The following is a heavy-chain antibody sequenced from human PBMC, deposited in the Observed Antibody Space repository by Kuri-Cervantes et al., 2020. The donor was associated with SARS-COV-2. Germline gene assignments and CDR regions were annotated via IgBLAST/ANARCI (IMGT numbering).Heavy chain of an antibody. V-gene: IGHV4-38-2*01. CDR1: VYSISSGYY. Sequence: SQTLSLTCAVSVYSISSGYYWGWIRQPPGKGLEWIGSIYHRGSTYYNPPLKSRVTISVDTSKNQSSLKLSSVTAADTAVYYCARIVRAQLLYGDAFDTWGQGTMVTVSS. CDR3: ARIVRAQLLYGDAFDT. D-gene: IGHD2-2*02. CDR2: IYHRGST. J-gene: IGHJ3*02.